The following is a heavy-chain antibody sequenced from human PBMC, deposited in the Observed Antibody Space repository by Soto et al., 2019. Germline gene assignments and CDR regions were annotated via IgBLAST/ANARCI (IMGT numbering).Heavy chain of an antibody. CDR3: ARSRPGKVRGVIQSKRYYFDY. CDR1: GYTFTSYD. V-gene: IGHV1-8*01. Sequence: GASVKVSCKASGYTFTSYDINWVRQATGQGLEWKGWMNPNSGNTGYAQKFQGRVTMTRNTSISTAYMELSSLRSEDTAVYYCARSRPGKVRGVIQSKRYYFDYWGQGTLVTVSS. CDR2: MNPNSGNT. D-gene: IGHD3-10*01. J-gene: IGHJ4*02.